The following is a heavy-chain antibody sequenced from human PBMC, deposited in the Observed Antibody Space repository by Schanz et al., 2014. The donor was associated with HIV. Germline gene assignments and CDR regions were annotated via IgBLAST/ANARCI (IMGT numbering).Heavy chain of an antibody. CDR3: AREKMDTGGLDV. V-gene: IGHV1-46*01. J-gene: IGHJ6*02. CDR2: INTNGGGT. CDR1: GYSFTSNF. Sequence: QAQLVQSGAEVKKPGASVKVSCKASGYSFTSNFIHWVRQAPGQGLQWMGVINTNGGGTNDALRSRVNITRDTSTSTVYMHLSNMRFDDSAVYYCAREKMDTGGLDVWGQGTTVTVSS.